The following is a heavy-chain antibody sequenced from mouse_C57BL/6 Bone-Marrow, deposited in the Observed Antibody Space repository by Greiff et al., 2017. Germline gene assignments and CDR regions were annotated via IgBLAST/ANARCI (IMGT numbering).Heavy chain of an antibody. CDR2: ISDGGSYT. V-gene: IGHV5-4*01. CDR1: GFTFSSYA. D-gene: IGHD3-1*01. J-gene: IGHJ3*01. CDR3: ARGRALYEAWFAY. Sequence: EVQLVESGGGLVKPGGSLKLSCAASGFTFSSYAMSWVRQTPEKRLEWVATISDGGSYTYYPDNVKGRFTISRDTAKNNLYLQMSHLKSEDTAMYYCARGRALYEAWFAYWGQGTLVTVSA.